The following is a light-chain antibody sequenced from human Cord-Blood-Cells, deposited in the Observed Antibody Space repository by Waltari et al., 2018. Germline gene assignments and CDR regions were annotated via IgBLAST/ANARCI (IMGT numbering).Light chain of an antibody. CDR2: DVS. V-gene: IGLV2-14*01. Sequence: QSALPQPASVSGSPGQSITISCTGTSSDVGGYNYVSWSQQHPGKAPKLMIYDVSKRPSGVSNRFSGSKSGNTASLTISGLQAEDEADYYCSSYTSSSTWVFGGGTKLTVL. CDR3: SSYTSSSTWV. J-gene: IGLJ3*02. CDR1: SSDVGGYNY.